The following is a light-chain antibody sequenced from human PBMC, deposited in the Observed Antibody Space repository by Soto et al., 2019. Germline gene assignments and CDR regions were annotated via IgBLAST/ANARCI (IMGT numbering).Light chain of an antibody. V-gene: IGLV2-14*01. CDR1: SSDIGIYNY. Sequence: QSVLTQPASVSGSPGQSITISCTGTSSDIGIYNYVSWYQQHPGKAPKLVICEVSNRPSGVSSRFSGSKSGNTASLTISGLRAEDEADSYCTSFTTTNIWVFGGGTKLTVL. CDR3: TSFTTTNIWV. J-gene: IGLJ3*02. CDR2: EVS.